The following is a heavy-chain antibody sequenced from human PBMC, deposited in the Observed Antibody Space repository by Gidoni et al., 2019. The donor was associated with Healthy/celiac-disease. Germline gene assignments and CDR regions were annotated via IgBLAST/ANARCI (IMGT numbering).Heavy chain of an antibody. CDR3: ARARLGSSWFYFDY. Sequence: QVQLVQSGAEVKKPGASVKVSGKAAGGNFSSYAISWVRQAPGQGLEWMGGLIPIFGPATYAQTFQGRVTIPADDSTSTASMELSSLSSEDTAVYYCARARLGSSWFYFDYWGQGPLVTVSS. D-gene: IGHD6-13*01. J-gene: IGHJ4*02. CDR2: LIPIFGPA. CDR1: GGNFSSYA. V-gene: IGHV1-69*01.